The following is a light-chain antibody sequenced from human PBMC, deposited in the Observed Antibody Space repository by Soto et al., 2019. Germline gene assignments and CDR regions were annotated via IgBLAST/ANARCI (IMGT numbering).Light chain of an antibody. Sequence: DIQMTQSPSSLSASVGDRVTITCRASQHIRKDLGWYQQKPGEVPKRLISAASILQSGVPSRFSGSGSGTDFTLTISSLQAEDFATYYCLQHSLYPFTFGPGTRVDIK. CDR2: AAS. CDR3: LQHSLYPFT. V-gene: IGKV1-17*01. J-gene: IGKJ3*01. CDR1: QHIRKD.